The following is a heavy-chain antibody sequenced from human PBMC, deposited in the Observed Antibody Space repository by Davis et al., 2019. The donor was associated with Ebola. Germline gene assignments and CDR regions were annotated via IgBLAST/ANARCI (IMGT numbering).Heavy chain of an antibody. CDR1: LCTFSSYS. CDR2: IIPIFGTA. V-gene: IGHV1-69*13. J-gene: IGHJ3*02. D-gene: IGHD4-11*01. Sequence: SSVTVSRQASLCTFSSYSISWLRQAPGQGLEWMGGIIPIFGTANYAQKFQGRVTITADESTSTAYMELSSLRSEDTAVYYCAREGLESYTLDIWGQGTVVTVSS. CDR3: AREGLESYTLDI.